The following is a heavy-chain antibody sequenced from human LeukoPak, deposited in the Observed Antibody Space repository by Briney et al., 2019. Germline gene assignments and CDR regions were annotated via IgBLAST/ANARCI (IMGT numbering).Heavy chain of an antibody. J-gene: IGHJ4*02. D-gene: IGHD2-21*01. Sequence: GGSLSLSCTASGFTVSSNSMSWVRQVPGKGLEWVSLLYSGGGTSYADSVKGRFTISRDNSKNTLYLQMNSLRAEDTAVYYCAGDSAYSAPNYWGQGTLVTVSS. CDR3: AGDSAYSAPNY. CDR1: GFTVSSNS. V-gene: IGHV3-66*01. CDR2: LYSGGGT.